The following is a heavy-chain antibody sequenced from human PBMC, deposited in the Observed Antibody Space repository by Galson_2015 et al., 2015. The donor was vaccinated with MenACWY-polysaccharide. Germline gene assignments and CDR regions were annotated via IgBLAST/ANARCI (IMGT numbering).Heavy chain of an antibody. J-gene: IGHJ4*02. D-gene: IGHD4-11*01. CDR1: GFALSSYW. CDR3: AIGKSRYSNY. V-gene: IGHV3-7*01. Sequence: YPRHSCADTGFALSSYWKNWVRHAPGKGMEWEASLKKDGSEKYYVDSVKGRFTISRDNSKNSLYLQMHSLRAEDTAMYYCAIGKSRYSNYWGQGTLVTVSS. CDR2: LKKDGSEK.